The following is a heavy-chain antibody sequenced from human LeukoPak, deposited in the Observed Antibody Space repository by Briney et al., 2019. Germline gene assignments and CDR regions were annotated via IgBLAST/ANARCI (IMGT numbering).Heavy chain of an antibody. D-gene: IGHD3-16*01. J-gene: IGHJ6*03. CDR1: GFRLNSFW. V-gene: IGHV3-7*01. CDR3: ARGGWGNYHYMDV. CDR2: TKHDGSEK. Sequence: GGSLRLSCAASGFRLNSFWMNWVRQAPGKGLEWVANTKHDGSEKNYVDSVKGRLTISRDNANKALYLQMNSLRAEDTAVYYCARGGWGNYHYMDVWGKGTTVTVSS.